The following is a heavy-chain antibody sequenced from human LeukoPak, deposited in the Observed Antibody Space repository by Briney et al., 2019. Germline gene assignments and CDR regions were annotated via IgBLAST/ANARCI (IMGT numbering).Heavy chain of an antibody. V-gene: IGHV3-7*01. Sequence: PGGSLRLPCAASGFTFTTYWMSWVRQAPGKGLEWVANIKRDGSEQFYVDSVKGRFTISRDNAKNSLYLQLNSLRAEDTAVYYCGRLTASGSTASGLNYFDSWGQGTLVTVSS. CDR1: GFTFTTYW. CDR3: GRLTASGSTASGLNYFDS. J-gene: IGHJ4*02. CDR2: IKRDGSEQ. D-gene: IGHD1-7*01.